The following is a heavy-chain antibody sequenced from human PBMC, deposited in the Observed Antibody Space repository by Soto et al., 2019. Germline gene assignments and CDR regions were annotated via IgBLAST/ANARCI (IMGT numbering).Heavy chain of an antibody. CDR1: GFTFSSYA. J-gene: IGHJ6*02. Sequence: PGGSLRLSCAASGFTFSSYAMHWVRQAPGKGLEWVAVISYDGSNKYYADSVKGRFTISRDNSKNTLYLQMNSLRAEDTAVYYCARAPSYYGMDVWGQGTTVTV. CDR2: ISYDGSNK. V-gene: IGHV3-30-3*01. CDR3: ARAPSYYGMDV.